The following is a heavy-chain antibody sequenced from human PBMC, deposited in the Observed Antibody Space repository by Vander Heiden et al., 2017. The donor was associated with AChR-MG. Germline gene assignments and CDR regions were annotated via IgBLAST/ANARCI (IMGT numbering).Heavy chain of an antibody. J-gene: IGHJ4*02. CDR2: IKSKTDGGTT. CDR1: GTTFSNAW. D-gene: IGHD3-3*01. V-gene: IGHV3-15*01. Sequence: EVQLVESGGGWVKPGGSLRLSCAASGTTFSNAWMSWVRQAPGKRLEWVGRIKSKTDGGTTDYAAPVKGRFTISRDDSKNTLYLQMNSLKTEDTAVYYCTTDHDYMGVGNWGQGTLVTVSS. CDR3: TTDHDYMGVGN.